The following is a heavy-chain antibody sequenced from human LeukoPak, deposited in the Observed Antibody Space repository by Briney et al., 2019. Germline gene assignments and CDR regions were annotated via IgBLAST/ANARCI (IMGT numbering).Heavy chain of an antibody. V-gene: IGHV3-21*01. CDR1: GXTFSSDS. D-gene: IGHD1-14*01. CDR3: ARGSTTEIGWNY. CDR2: ISSRSDYI. Sequence: GGSLRLSCTASGXTFSSDSMSWVRQAPGRGLEWVSSISSRSDYIYYADSVKGRFTISRDNAKNSLFLQMNSLRAEDTAVYYCARGSTTEIGWNYWGQGTLVTVSS. J-gene: IGHJ4*02.